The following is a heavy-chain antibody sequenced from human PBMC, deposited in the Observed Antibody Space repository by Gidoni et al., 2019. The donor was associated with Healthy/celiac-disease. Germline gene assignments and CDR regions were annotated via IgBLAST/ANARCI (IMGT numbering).Heavy chain of an antibody. CDR1: GYTFTGYY. CDR2: INPNSGGT. CDR3: ARAPAARPHLCDY. V-gene: IGHV1-2*04. D-gene: IGHD6-6*01. J-gene: IGHJ4*02. Sequence: QVQLVQSGAEVKKPGASVKVSCTASGYTFTGYYLHWVRQAPGQGLDWRGWINPNSGGTNYAQKFQGWVTMTRDTSISTAYMGLSRLRSDDTAVYYCARAPAARPHLCDYWGQGTLVTVSS.